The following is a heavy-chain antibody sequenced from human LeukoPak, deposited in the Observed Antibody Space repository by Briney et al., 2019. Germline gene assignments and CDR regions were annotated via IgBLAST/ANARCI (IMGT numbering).Heavy chain of an antibody. CDR2: IYYSGST. CDR1: GGSISSYY. CDR3: AASLWFGIYPDY. J-gene: IGHJ4*02. Sequence: SETLSLTCTVSGGSISSYYWSWIRQPPGKGLEWIGYIYYSGSTNYNPSLKSRVTISVDTSKNQFSLKLSSVTAADTAVYYCAASLWFGIYPDYWGQGSLVTVSS. D-gene: IGHD3-10*01. V-gene: IGHV4-59*01.